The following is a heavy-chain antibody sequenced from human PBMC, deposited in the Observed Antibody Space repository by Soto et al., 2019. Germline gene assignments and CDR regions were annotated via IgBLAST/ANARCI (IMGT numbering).Heavy chain of an antibody. CDR2: IYYSGST. D-gene: IGHD4-17*01. CDR1: GGSISSSSYY. Sequence: QLQLQESGPGLVKPSETLSLTCTVSGGSISSSSYYWGWIRQPPGKGLEWIGSIYYSGSTYYNPSLKSRVTISVDTSKNQFSLKLSSVTAADTAVYYCARHSRNYGDPRVGWFDPWGQGTLVTVSS. V-gene: IGHV4-39*01. J-gene: IGHJ5*02. CDR3: ARHSRNYGDPRVGWFDP.